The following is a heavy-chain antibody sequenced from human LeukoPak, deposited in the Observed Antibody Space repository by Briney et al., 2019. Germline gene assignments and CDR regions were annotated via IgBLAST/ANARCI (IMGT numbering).Heavy chain of an antibody. J-gene: IGHJ5*02. CDR1: GGSISSYY. CDR2: IYYSGST. V-gene: IGHV4-59*01. CDR3: ARSTHWFDP. Sequence: SETLSLTCTVSGGSISSYYWSWIRQPPGKGLEWIGDIYYSGSTNYNPSLKSRVTISVDTSKNQFSLKLSSVTAADTAVYYCARSTHWFDPWGQGTLVTVSS.